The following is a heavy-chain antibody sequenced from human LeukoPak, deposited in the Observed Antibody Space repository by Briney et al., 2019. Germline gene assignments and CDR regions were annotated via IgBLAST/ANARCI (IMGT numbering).Heavy chain of an antibody. CDR2: IIPIFGTA. V-gene: IGHV1-69*06. CDR3: ARDVNFDRFDP. J-gene: IGHJ5*02. Sequence: SVKVSCKASGGTFSRYAISWVRQAPGQGLEWMGGIIPIFGTANYAQKFQGRVTITADKSTSTAYMELSSLRSEDTAVYYCARDVNFDRFDPWGQGTLVTVSS. CDR1: GGTFSRYA.